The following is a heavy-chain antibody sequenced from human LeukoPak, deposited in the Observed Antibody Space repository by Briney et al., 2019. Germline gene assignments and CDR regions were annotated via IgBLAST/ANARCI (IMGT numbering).Heavy chain of an antibody. V-gene: IGHV3-48*03. Sequence: HPGGSLRLSCAASGFIFSSYEMSWVRQAPGKGLEWVSYISSSGRTMYYADSVKGRFTVSRDNAKNSLYLQMNSLRAEDTAVYYCARLGATVVQAFDIWGQGTMVTVSS. CDR2: ISSSGRTM. D-gene: IGHD1-26*01. CDR3: ARLGATVVQAFDI. J-gene: IGHJ3*02. CDR1: GFIFSSYE.